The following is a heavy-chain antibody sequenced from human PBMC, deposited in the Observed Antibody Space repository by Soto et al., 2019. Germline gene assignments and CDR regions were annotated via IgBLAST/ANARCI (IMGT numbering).Heavy chain of an antibody. D-gene: IGHD3-10*01. CDR3: ASIFRGEPPFY. CDR2: IYDSVTT. Sequence: SETLSLTCTVSGGAISNYQWSWIRQPPGKGLEWIGHIYDSVTTNYNPPLKSRVTISVDTSKNQFSLKLNSVTAADTDLYFCASIFRGEPPFYWGQGTLVT. V-gene: IGHV4-59*01. CDR1: GGAISNYQ. J-gene: IGHJ4*02.